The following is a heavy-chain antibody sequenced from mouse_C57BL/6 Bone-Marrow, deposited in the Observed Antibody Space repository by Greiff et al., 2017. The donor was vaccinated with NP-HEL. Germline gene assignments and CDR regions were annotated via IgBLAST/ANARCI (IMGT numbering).Heavy chain of an antibody. D-gene: IGHD2-4*01. Sequence: EVQRVESGAELVKPGASVKLSCTASGFSIKDYYMHWVKQRTEQGLEWIGRIDPEDGETKYAPKFQGKATITADTSSNTAYLQLSSLTSEEPAVYYCAGSSIYYDYDVRAMDYWGQGTSVTVSS. V-gene: IGHV14-2*01. CDR1: GFSIKDYY. J-gene: IGHJ4*01. CDR2: IDPEDGET. CDR3: AGSSIYYDYDVRAMDY.